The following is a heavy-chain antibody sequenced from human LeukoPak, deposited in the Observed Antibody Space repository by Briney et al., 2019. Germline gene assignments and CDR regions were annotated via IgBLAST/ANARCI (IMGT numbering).Heavy chain of an antibody. Sequence: SETLSLTCTVSGVSISSSNSYWGWIRQPPGKGLEWIGSIYYSGNTYYNASLKSQVSISIDTSKNQFSLRLTSVTAADTAVYYCATATGATGITSQNIALRLGWFDPWGQGTLVTVSS. CDR1: GVSISSSNSY. V-gene: IGHV4-39*01. J-gene: IGHJ5*02. D-gene: IGHD1/OR15-1a*01. CDR3: ATATGATGITSQNIALRLGWFDP. CDR2: IYYSGNT.